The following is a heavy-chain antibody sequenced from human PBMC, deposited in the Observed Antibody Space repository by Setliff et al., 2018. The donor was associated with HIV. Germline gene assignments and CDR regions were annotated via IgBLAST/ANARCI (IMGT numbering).Heavy chain of an antibody. V-gene: IGHV3-7*01. CDR1: GFTFSDYF. J-gene: IGHJ6*03. CDR3: ARDMAAGVYYNFWSGYYGYYMDV. D-gene: IGHD3-3*01. Sequence: GSLRLSCAASGFTFSDYFMTWIRQVPGKGLEWVSNTKYDGSESYYVDSVKGRFTISRDNAKNSLYLQMNSLRAEDTAVYYCARDMAAGVYYNFWSGYYGYYMDVWGKGTTVTVSS. CDR2: TKYDGSES.